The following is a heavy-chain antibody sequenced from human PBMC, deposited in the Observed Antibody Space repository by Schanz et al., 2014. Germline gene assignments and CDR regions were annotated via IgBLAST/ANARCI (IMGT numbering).Heavy chain of an antibody. CDR2: ISRDGWTT. J-gene: IGHJ2*01. D-gene: IGHD1-26*01. CDR1: GFTLSTNV. CDR3: AREAKWGQWYFDL. V-gene: IGHV3-74*01. Sequence: EVQLVESGGGLFKPGGSLRLSCAASGFTLSTNVVHWVRQAPGKGLVWVSRISRDGWTTTYADSVRGRFTISRDDSKNTLYLQMNSLRPEDTALYYCAREAKWGQWYFDLWGRGSLVTVSS.